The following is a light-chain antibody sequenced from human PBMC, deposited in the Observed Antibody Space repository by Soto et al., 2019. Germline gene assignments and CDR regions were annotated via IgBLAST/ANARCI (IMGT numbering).Light chain of an antibody. J-gene: IGKJ2*01. CDR3: QQYNSYLYT. Sequence: DIQMTQSHSTLSASVGDRVTITCRASQSISSWLDWYQQKPGKAPKHLIYKASSLESGVPSRFSGSGSGTEFTLTISSLQPDDFATYYCQQYNSYLYTFGQGTKLEIK. V-gene: IGKV1-5*03. CDR1: QSISSW. CDR2: KAS.